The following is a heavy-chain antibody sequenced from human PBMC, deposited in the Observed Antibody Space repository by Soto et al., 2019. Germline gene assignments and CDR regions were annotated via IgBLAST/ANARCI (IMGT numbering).Heavy chain of an antibody. D-gene: IGHD6-13*01. J-gene: IGHJ4*02. CDR2: INHSGST. CDR3: ARACSSSWYWRANYLEY. CDR1: GGPFSGYY. Sequence: SETLSLTCAVYGGPFSGYYWSWIRQPPGKGLEWIGEINHSGSTNYNPSLKSRVTISVDTSKNQFSLKLSSVTAADTAVYYCARACSSSWYWRANYLEYWGQGALVTVSS. V-gene: IGHV4-34*01.